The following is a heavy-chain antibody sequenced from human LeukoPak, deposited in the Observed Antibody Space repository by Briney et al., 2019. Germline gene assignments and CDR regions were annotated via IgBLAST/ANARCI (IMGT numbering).Heavy chain of an antibody. J-gene: IGHJ5*02. CDR3: TRESAQNWFDP. V-gene: IGHV3-64D*09. Sequence: GGSLRLSCSASEFTFSRFAMHWVRQAPGKGLEYISSINHNGGSTYYADSVKGRFTISRDNSKNTLYLHMSSLRAEDTAVYYCTRESAQNWFDPWGQGTLVTVSS. CDR2: INHNGGST. CDR1: EFTFSRFA.